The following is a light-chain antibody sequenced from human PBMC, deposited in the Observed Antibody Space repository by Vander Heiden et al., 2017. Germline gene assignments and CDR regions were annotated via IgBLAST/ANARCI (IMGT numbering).Light chain of an antibody. V-gene: IGLV1-44*01. CDR3: AAWDDSLNVVA. Sequence: QSVLTQPPSASGTPGQRVTISCSGSSSNIGSTTVNWYQQLPGTAPKLLIYSNNQRPSGVPDRFSGSKSVTSASLAISGLQSEDEADYYCAAWDDSLNVVAFGGGTKLTVL. CDR2: SNN. J-gene: IGLJ2*01. CDR1: SSNIGSTT.